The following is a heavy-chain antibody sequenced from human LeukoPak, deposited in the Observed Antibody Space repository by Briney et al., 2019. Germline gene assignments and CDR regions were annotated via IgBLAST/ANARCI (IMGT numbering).Heavy chain of an antibody. CDR3: ARTSPRAATFDY. J-gene: IGHJ4*02. CDR2: IYTSGTT. CDR1: GGSISSYY. V-gene: IGHV4-4*07. Sequence: SETLSLTCAVSGGSISSYYWSWIRRPAGKGLEWIGRIYTSGTTNYNPSLKSRVTMSVDTSKNQFSRNLNSVTAADTAVYYCARTSPRAATFDYWGQGTLVTVSS. D-gene: IGHD2-15*01.